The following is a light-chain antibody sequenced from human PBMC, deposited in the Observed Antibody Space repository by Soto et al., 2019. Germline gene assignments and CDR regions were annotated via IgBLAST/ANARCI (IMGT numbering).Light chain of an antibody. CDR1: QDISIY. V-gene: IGKV1-27*01. Sequence: DIQMTQSPSSLSASVGDRVTITCRAGQDISIYLAWYQQKPGKVPKLLISAASTLQSGVRSRVSGSGSGTDFTLTISSLQPVDVATYYCQKNDGAALTFGGGPKVEIK. CDR2: AAS. CDR3: QKNDGAALT. J-gene: IGKJ4*01.